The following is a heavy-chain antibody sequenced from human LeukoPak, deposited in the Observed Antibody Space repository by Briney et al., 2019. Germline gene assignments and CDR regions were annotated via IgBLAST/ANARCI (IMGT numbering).Heavy chain of an antibody. V-gene: IGHV3-30*18. CDR1: GFTFSSSA. CDR2: TSYDGSNK. Sequence: PGGSLRLSCAASGFTFSSSAMNWVRQAPGKGLEWVAVTSYDGSNKYYADSVKGRFTISRDNSKNTLYLQMNSLRAEDTAVYYCAKVAAMTDYWGQGTLVTVSS. D-gene: IGHD5-18*01. CDR3: AKVAAMTDY. J-gene: IGHJ4*02.